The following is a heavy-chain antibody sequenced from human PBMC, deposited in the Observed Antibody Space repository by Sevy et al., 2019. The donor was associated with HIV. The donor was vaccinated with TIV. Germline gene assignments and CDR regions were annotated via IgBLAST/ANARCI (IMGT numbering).Heavy chain of an antibody. CDR1: GFTFSGSA. Sequence: GGSLRLSCAASGFTFSGSAMHWVRQASGKGLEWVGRIRSKANSYATADAASVKGRFTISRDDSKNTAYLQMNSLKTEDTAVYYCTRLIISMATMFDGMDVWGQGTTVTVSS. CDR2: IRSKANSYAT. D-gene: IGHD5-12*01. J-gene: IGHJ6*02. CDR3: TRLIISMATMFDGMDV. V-gene: IGHV3-73*01.